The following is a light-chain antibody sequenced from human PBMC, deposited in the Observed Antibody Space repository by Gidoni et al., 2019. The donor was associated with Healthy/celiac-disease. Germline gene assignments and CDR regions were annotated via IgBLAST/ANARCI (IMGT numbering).Light chain of an antibody. CDR3: QQRSNWPYT. Sequence: IVLTQSPATLSLSPGERATLSCRASQSVSSYLAWYQQKPGQAPRLLIYDASNRATGIPARFSGSGSGTDFTLTISSLEPEDFAVYYCQQRSNWPYTFGQXTKLEIK. CDR1: QSVSSY. CDR2: DAS. V-gene: IGKV3-11*01. J-gene: IGKJ2*01.